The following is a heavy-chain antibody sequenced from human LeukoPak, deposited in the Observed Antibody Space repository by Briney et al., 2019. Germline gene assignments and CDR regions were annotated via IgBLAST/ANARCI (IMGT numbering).Heavy chain of an antibody. V-gene: IGHV4-59*12. J-gene: IGHJ3*02. D-gene: IGHD3-10*01. CDR1: GGSISSYY. CDR2: IYYSGST. Sequence: SETLSLTCTVSGGSISSYYWSWIRQPPGKGLEWIGYIYYSGSTNYNPSLKSRVTMSVDTSKNQFSLKLSSVTAADTAVYYCARDFYYYGSGNIAFDIWGQGTMVTVSS. CDR3: ARDFYYYGSGNIAFDI.